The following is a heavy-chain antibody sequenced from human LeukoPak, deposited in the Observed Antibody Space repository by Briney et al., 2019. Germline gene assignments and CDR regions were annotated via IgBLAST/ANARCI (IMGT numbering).Heavy chain of an antibody. J-gene: IGHJ6*03. Sequence: ASVKVSCKASGGTFSSYAISWVRQAPGQGLEWMGGIIPIFGTANYAQKFQGRVTITADKSTSTVYMELSSLRSEDTAVYYCARDSSITSSSWLYYYYYMDVWGKGTTVTISS. V-gene: IGHV1-69*06. CDR1: GGTFSSYA. CDR2: IIPIFGTA. CDR3: ARDSSITSSSWLYYYYYMDV. D-gene: IGHD6-13*01.